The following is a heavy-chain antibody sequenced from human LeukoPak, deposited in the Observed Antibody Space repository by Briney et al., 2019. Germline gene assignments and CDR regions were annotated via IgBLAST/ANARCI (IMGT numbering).Heavy chain of an antibody. CDR1: GFTFDDYG. Sequence: GGSLRLSCAGSGFTFDDYGLSWVRQAPGKGLEWVSTINWNGGSTGYADSVKGRFTISRDNAKNSLYLQMNSLRAEDTALYYCARVSDISVAAYFDYWGQGTLVTVSS. V-gene: IGHV3-20*04. CDR2: INWNGGST. D-gene: IGHD6-19*01. CDR3: ARVSDISVAAYFDY. J-gene: IGHJ4*02.